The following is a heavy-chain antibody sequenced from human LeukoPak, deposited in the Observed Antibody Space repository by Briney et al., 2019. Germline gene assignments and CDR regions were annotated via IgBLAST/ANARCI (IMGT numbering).Heavy chain of an antibody. V-gene: IGHV1-69*04. CDR3: ARANDHYYDSSGYYFRHWFDP. CDR2: IIPILGIA. CDR1: GGTFSSYA. J-gene: IGHJ5*02. D-gene: IGHD3-22*01. Sequence: ASVKVSCKASGGTFSSYAISWVRQAPGQGLEWMGRIIPILGIANYALRFQGRVTITADKSTSTAYMELSSLRSEDTAVYYCARANDHYYDSSGYYFRHWFDPWGQGTLVTVSS.